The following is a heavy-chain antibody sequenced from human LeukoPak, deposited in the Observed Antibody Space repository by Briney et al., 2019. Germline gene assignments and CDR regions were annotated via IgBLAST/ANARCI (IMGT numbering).Heavy chain of an antibody. Sequence: GGSLRLSCAASGFTFSDYYMNWVRQAPGKGLEWVSYISSSGSTIYYADSVKGRFTISRDNAKNSLYLQMNSLRAEDTAVYYCARGRKYCSGGSCSYGGYYYYYYMDVWGKGTTVTISS. CDR1: GFTFSDYY. V-gene: IGHV3-11*04. CDR2: ISSSGSTI. CDR3: ARGRKYCSGGSCSYGGYYYYYYMDV. J-gene: IGHJ6*03. D-gene: IGHD2-15*01.